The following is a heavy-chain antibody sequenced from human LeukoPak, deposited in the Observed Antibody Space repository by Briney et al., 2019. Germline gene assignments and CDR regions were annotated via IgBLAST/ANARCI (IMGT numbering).Heavy chain of an antibody. J-gene: IGHJ4*02. Sequence: SETLSLTCTVSGDSISSFYWSWIRQPAGKGLEWIGRIYSSGSTNYNPSLESRVTMSVDTSKNQLSLKLSSVTAADTAVYYCARDKNRYFDYWGQGTLVTVSS. CDR1: GDSISSFY. CDR2: IYSSGST. D-gene: IGHD1-14*01. V-gene: IGHV4-4*07. CDR3: ARDKNRYFDY.